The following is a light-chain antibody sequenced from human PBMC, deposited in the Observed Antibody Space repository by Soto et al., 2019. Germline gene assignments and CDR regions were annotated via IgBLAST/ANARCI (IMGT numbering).Light chain of an antibody. CDR1: QSVSGSD. CDR2: GVS. J-gene: IGKJ1*01. CDR3: YQYGISPPT. Sequence: EVVLTQSPGTLSLSPGERATLSCRASQSVSGSDLAWYQQKPGQAPRLLISGVSNRATGTPDRFSGSGSGTDFTLTISSLEPEDFAVFYCYQYGISPPTFGPGTKVDIK. V-gene: IGKV3-20*01.